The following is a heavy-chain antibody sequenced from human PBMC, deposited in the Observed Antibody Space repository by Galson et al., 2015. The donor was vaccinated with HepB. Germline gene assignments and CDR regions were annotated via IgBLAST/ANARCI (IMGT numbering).Heavy chain of an antibody. CDR3: ARDIVRLPPYHYYYGMDV. D-gene: IGHD2-15*01. J-gene: IGHJ6*02. Sequence: SLRLSCAASGFTFSSYAMHWVRQAPGKGLEWVAVISYDGSNKYYADSVKGRFTISRDNSKNTLYLQMNSLRAEDTAVYYCARDIVRLPPYHYYYGMDVWGQGTTVTVSS. CDR2: ISYDGSNK. CDR1: GFTFSSYA. V-gene: IGHV3-30-3*01.